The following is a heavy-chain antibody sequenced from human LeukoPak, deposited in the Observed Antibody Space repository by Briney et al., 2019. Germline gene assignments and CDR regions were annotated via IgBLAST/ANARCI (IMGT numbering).Heavy chain of an antibody. Sequence: SETLSLTCAVSGGSISSGGYSWSWIRQPPGKGLEWIGYIYHSGSTYYNPSLKSRVTISVDRSKNQFSLKLSSVTAADTAVYYCARVNRFTVVVPAAIWDYYYYYGMDVWGQGTTVTVSS. CDR3: ARVNRFTVVVPAAIWDYYYYYGMDV. CDR1: GGSISSGGYS. V-gene: IGHV4-30-2*01. D-gene: IGHD2-2*01. J-gene: IGHJ6*02. CDR2: IYHSGST.